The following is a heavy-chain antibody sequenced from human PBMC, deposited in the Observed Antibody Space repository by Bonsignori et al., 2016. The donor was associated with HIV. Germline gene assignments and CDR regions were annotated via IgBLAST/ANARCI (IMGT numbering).Heavy chain of an antibody. J-gene: IGHJ4*02. V-gene: IGHV3-48*01. CDR1: GFTFSSYS. CDR3: ARGSASRDY. CDR2: ISSSSNTI. Sequence: EVYLVESGGGLGPAWGVPSRLSCAGSGFTFSSYSMNWVRQAPGKGLEWISYISSSSNTIYYADSVKGRFNISRDNAKNSLYLQMNSLRGEDTATYYCARGSASRDYWGQGTLVTVSS.